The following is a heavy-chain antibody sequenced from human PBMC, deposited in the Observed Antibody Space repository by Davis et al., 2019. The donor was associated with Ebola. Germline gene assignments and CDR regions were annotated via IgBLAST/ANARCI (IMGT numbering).Heavy chain of an antibody. D-gene: IGHD3-9*01. V-gene: IGHV4-4*02. CDR1: GGSISSSNW. CDR3: ATYYDILTGRFDY. CDR2: IYYSRST. Sequence: MPSETLSLTCAVSGGSISSSNWWSWVRQPPGKGLEWIGYIYYSRSTNYNPSLKSRVTISVDTSKNQFSLKLSSVTAADTAVYYCATYYDILTGRFDYWGQGTLVTVSS. J-gene: IGHJ4*02.